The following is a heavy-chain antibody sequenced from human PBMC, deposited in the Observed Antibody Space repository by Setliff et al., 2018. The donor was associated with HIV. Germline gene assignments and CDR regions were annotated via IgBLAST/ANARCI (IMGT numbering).Heavy chain of an antibody. V-gene: IGHV4-38-2*02. D-gene: IGHD2-8*01. J-gene: IGHJ5*02. CDR2: IYHDGST. CDR1: GYSITNGYY. CDR3: ARRGRDGVFIMFATGFDP. Sequence: SETLSLTCSVSGYSITNGYYWGWIRQPPGKGLEWVGSIYHDGSTYYNPSLKSRVAISVDTSENQFSLKLNSVTAADTAVYYCARRGRDGVFIMFATGFDPWGQGALVTVSS.